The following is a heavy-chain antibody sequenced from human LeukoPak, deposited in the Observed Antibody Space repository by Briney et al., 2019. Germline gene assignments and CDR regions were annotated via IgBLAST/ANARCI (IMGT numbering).Heavy chain of an antibody. CDR3: AKVAKYYYGSETYYFFEH. J-gene: IGHJ4*02. CDR2: INQDGTEK. CDR1: QFTFTTYW. V-gene: IGHV3-7*01. Sequence: GGSLRLSCAASQFTFTTYWMSWVRQAPRKGLEWVANINQDGTEKYYVDSVKGRFTISRDNAQNSLYLQMNSLRVEDTAVYYCAKVAKYYYGSETYYFFEHWGQGTPVTASS. D-gene: IGHD3-10*01.